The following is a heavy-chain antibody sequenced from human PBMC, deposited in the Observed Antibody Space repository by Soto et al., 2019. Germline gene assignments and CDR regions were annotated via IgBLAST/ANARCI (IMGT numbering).Heavy chain of an antibody. Sequence: GGSLRLSCAASGFTFSSYAMTWIRQAAGRGVEWVSAISGTGSPTYYADSVMGRFTISRDNSKNTLYLQMNSLRADDTAVYYCARDMSGGTYNYYYGMDVWGQGTTVTVSS. CDR1: GFTFSSYA. CDR2: ISGTGSPT. CDR3: ARDMSGGTYNYYYGMDV. V-gene: IGHV3-23*01. D-gene: IGHD1-26*01. J-gene: IGHJ6*02.